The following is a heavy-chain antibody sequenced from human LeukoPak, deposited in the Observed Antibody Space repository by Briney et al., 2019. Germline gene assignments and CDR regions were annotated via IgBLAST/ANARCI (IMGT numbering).Heavy chain of an antibody. CDR3: VKARMPHCGTDCLES. CDR1: GFTFSNYG. J-gene: IGHJ4*02. Sequence: GGSLRLSCAASGFTFSNYGMSWVRQAPGKGLEWVSIIRGSGGGTYYADSVKGRFTISRDNSKNTVYLQMNSLRAEDTAVYYCVKARMPHCGTDCLESWGQGTLVTVSS. CDR2: IRGSGGGT. D-gene: IGHD2-21*02. V-gene: IGHV3-23*01.